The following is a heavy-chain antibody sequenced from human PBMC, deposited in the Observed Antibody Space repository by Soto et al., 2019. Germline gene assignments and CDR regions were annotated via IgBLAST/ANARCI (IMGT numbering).Heavy chain of an antibody. V-gene: IGHV3-23*01. CDR3: TRGSASVRPYHFDY. Sequence: EVQLLESGGGLVQPGESLRLSCAASGFTFSSYAMAWVRQAPGKGLDWVSAISGGGDSTWYADSVKGRFTISRDKSKNPLYLQMNCLRAEDTAVYFCTRGSASVRPYHFDYWGQGSLVTVSS. CDR2: ISGGGDST. J-gene: IGHJ4*02. CDR1: GFTFSSYA. D-gene: IGHD2-2*01.